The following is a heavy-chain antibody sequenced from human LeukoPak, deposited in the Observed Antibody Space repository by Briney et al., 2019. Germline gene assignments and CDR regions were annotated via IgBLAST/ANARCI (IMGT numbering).Heavy chain of an antibody. CDR3: ARDSPRRITGTIGAFDI. CDR2: INPNSGGT. CDR1: GYTFTDFY. J-gene: IGHJ3*02. D-gene: IGHD1-7*01. V-gene: IGHV1-2*02. Sequence: ASVKVSCKASGYTFTDFYIYWVRQAPGQGLEWMGWINPNSGGTNYAQKFQGRVTMTRDTSISTAYMELSRLRSDDTAVYYCARDSPRRITGTIGAFDIWGQGTMVAVSS.